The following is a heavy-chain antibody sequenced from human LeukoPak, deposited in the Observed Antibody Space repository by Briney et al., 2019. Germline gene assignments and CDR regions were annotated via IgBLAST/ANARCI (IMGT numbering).Heavy chain of an antibody. J-gene: IGHJ4*02. D-gene: IGHD2-2*01. V-gene: IGHV3-23*01. CDR3: AKDQWDIVVVPAAIDY. CDR1: GFTFSSYA. Sequence: PGGSLRLSCAASGFTFSSYAMSWVRQAPGKGLEWVSAISGSGGSTYYADSVKGRFTISRDNSKNTLYLQMNSLRAEDTAVYYCAKDQWDIVVVPAAIDYWGQGTLVTV. CDR2: ISGSGGST.